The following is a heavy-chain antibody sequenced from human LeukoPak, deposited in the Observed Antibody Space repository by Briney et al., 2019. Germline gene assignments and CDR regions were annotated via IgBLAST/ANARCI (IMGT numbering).Heavy chain of an antibody. CDR1: GFTFSSYA. J-gene: IGHJ4*02. D-gene: IGHD2-8*02. Sequence: PGGSLRLSCAASGFTFSSYAMNWVRQAPGKGLEWVSYISTTGSSLYCADSVKGRFTISRDNTENSLYLQMNSLRAEDTAVYYCATGGTLWGQGTLVTVSS. CDR3: ATGGTL. V-gene: IGHV3-48*03. CDR2: ISTTGSSL.